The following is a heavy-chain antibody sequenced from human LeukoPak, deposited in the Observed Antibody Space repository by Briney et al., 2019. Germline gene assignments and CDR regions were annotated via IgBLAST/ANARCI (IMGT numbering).Heavy chain of an antibody. CDR1: GGSISSGSYY. CDR2: IYASGST. Sequence: SETLSLTCTVSGGSISSGSYYWSWLRQPAGKGLEWIGRIYASGSTNYNPSLQNRLTISIDTSKNQFSLKLSSVTAADTAVYYCAREDSSGYYQTFDYWGQGTLVTVSS. CDR3: AREDSSGYYQTFDY. V-gene: IGHV4-61*02. J-gene: IGHJ4*02. D-gene: IGHD3-22*01.